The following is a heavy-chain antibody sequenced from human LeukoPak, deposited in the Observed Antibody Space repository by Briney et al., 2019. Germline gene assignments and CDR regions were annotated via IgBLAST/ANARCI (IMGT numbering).Heavy chain of an antibody. CDR3: AKVEKYCTSTSCYLGGFDY. J-gene: IGHJ4*02. V-gene: IGHV3-23*01. Sequence: TGGSLRLSCAASGFTFSNYGMTWVRQAPGKGLEWVSAISGSGDSTYYADSVKGRFTISRDNSKNTLYLQMNSLRVEDTAVYYCAKVEKYCTSTSCYLGGFDYWGQGTLVTVSS. CDR2: ISGSGDST. CDR1: GFTFSNYG. D-gene: IGHD2-2*01.